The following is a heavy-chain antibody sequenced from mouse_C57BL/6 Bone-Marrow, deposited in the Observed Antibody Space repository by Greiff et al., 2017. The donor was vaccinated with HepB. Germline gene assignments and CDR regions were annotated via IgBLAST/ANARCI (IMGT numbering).Heavy chain of an antibody. CDR3: ARFLYYGSSYVEWCFDV. J-gene: IGHJ1*03. CDR1: GYTFTSYG. Sequence: VQLQQSGAELARPGASVKLSCKASGYTFTSYGISWVKQRTGQGLEWIGEIYPRSGNTYYNEKFKGKATLTADKSSSTAYMELRSLTSEDSAVYFCARFLYYGSSYVEWCFDVWGTGTTVTVSS. CDR2: IYPRSGNT. D-gene: IGHD1-1*01. V-gene: IGHV1-81*01.